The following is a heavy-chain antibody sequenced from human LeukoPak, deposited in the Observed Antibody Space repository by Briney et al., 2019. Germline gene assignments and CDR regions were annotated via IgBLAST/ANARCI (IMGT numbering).Heavy chain of an antibody. Sequence: GGSLRLSCAASGFTFRSSWMHWVRQAPGKGLEWVAFTRYDGSNKYYADSVKGRFTISRDNSKNTLYLQMNSLRAEDTAVYYCARGPSGYHNTGGQGTLVTVSS. V-gene: IGHV3-30*02. D-gene: IGHD5-12*01. CDR3: ARGPSGYHNT. CDR1: GFTFRSSW. J-gene: IGHJ4*02. CDR2: TRYDGSNK.